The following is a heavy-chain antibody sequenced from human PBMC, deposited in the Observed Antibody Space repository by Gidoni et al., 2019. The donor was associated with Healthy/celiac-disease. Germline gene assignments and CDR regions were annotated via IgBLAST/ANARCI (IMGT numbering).Heavy chain of an antibody. J-gene: IGHJ4*02. V-gene: IGHV3-9*01. D-gene: IGHD1-26*01. Sequence: EVQLVESGGGLVQPGRSLRLSCAASGFTFDDYAMHWVRQAPGKGLEWVSGISWNSGSIGYADSVKGRFTISRDNAKNSLYLQMNSLRAEDTALYYCAKDWGPGGELLFVYDYWGQGTLVTVSS. CDR3: AKDWGPGGELLFVYDY. CDR1: GFTFDDYA. CDR2: ISWNSGSI.